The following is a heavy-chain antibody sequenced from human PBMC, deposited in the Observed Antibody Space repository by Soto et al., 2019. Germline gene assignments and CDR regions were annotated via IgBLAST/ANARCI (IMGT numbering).Heavy chain of an antibody. CDR2: IIPMLAIT. CDR3: ALGSWSGETFDS. CDR1: GGTFNVYT. D-gene: IGHD6-13*01. V-gene: IGHV1-69*02. J-gene: IGHJ3*02. Sequence: QVQLVQSGAEVKKPGSSVKVSCKASGGTFNVYTIIWVRQAPGQGLEWMGRIIPMLAITNYAQRFQGRVTLTADTSTTTAYMELSSLTSEDTAVYYWALGSWSGETFDSWGQGTLVTVSS.